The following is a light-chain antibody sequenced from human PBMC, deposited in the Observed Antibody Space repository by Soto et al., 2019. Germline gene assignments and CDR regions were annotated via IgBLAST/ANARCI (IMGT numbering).Light chain of an antibody. V-gene: IGKV3-11*01. Sequence: EIVLTQSPVTLPLSPGERATLSCRASQSVSSSIFWYQQKAGQAPRLLMSYASNRAAGIPARFSGSGFGTTFTLTISTVAPEDSAVFYCQQRTNWPPFTFGPGTTVDLK. CDR1: QSVSSS. CDR2: YAS. J-gene: IGKJ3*01. CDR3: QQRTNWPPFT.